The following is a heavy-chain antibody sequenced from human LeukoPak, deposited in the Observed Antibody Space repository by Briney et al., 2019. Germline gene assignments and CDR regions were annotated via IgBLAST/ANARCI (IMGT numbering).Heavy chain of an antibody. D-gene: IGHD5-18*01. Sequence: GGSLRLSCAASGFTFSDYYMSWIRQAPGKGLEWVSSISSSSSYIYYADSVKGRFTISRDNAKNSLYLQMNSLRAEDTAVYYCARGAWLLNRHFDYWGQGTLVTVSS. CDR1: GFTFSDYY. CDR3: ARGAWLLNRHFDY. V-gene: IGHV3-11*06. J-gene: IGHJ4*02. CDR2: ISSSSSYI.